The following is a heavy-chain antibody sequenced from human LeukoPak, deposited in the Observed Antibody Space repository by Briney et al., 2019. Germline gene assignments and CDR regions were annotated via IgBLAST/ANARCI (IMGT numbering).Heavy chain of an antibody. Sequence: SETLSLTCTVSGGSISSYYWSWIRPPAGKGLEWIGRFYTSGTPNYNPSLKSRVTISVDTSRNQFSLKLSSVTAADTAVYYCARGGIPDYWGQGILVTVSS. CDR3: ARGGIPDY. D-gene: IGHD2-21*01. J-gene: IGHJ4*02. V-gene: IGHV4-4*07. CDR2: FYTSGTP. CDR1: GGSISSYY.